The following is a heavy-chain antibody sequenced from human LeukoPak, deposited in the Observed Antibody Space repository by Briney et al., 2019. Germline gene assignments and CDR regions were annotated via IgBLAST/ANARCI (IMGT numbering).Heavy chain of an antibody. J-gene: IGHJ4*02. CDR3: AKDQDGYNSGVFDY. Sequence: GGSLRLSCAASGFTFDDYAMHWVRQAPGKGLEWVSGISWNSGSIGYADSVKGRFTISRDNAKNSLYLQMNSLGAEDMALSYCAKDQDGYNSGVFDYWGQGTLVTVSS. V-gene: IGHV3-9*03. CDR2: ISWNSGSI. CDR1: GFTFDDYA. D-gene: IGHD5-24*01.